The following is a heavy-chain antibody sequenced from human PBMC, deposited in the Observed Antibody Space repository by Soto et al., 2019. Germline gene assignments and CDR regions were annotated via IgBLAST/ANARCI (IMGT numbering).Heavy chain of an antibody. D-gene: IGHD2-21*02. J-gene: IGHJ1*01. CDR1: GFTFSSYT. Sequence: WWSLRLSCAASGFTFSSYTMSWVRQAPGKGLEWVSAISGSGGCTYYADSVKGRFTISRDNAKNTLYLQMNSLRAEDTAVYYCAKDSPNRGDSWYFRLWGQGTLVTVSS. CDR2: ISGSGGCT. V-gene: IGHV3-23*01. CDR3: AKDSPNRGDSWYFRL.